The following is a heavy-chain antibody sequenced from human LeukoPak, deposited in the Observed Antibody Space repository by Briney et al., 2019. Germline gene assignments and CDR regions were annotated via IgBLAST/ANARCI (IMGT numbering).Heavy chain of an antibody. D-gene: IGHD3-3*01. CDR3: ARGITISDDNWFDP. V-gene: IGHV4-31*03. J-gene: IGHJ5*02. Sequence: SETLSLTCTVSGGSISSGGYYWSWIRQHPGKGLEWIGYIYYSVSTYYNPSLKSRVTISVDTSKNQFSLKLSSVTAADTAVYYCARGITISDDNWFDPWGQGTLVTVSS. CDR2: IYYSVST. CDR1: GGSISSGGYY.